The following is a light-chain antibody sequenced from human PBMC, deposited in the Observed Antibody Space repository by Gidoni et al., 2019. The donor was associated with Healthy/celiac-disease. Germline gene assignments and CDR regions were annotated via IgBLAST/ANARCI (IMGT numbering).Light chain of an antibody. CDR2: DVS. CDR3: TSYTSSSTLYV. J-gene: IGLJ1*01. CDR1: SSDVGGYNY. V-gene: IGLV2-14*03. Sequence: QSALTQPASVPGSPGQSITSSCTGTSSDVGGYNYVTWYQHHPGKAPKLMIYDVSNRPSGVSNRFSGSKSGNTASLTISGLQAEDEADYYCTSYTSSSTLYVFGTGTKVTVL.